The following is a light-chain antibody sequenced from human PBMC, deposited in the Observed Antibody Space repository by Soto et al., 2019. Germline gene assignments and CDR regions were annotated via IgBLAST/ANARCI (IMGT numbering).Light chain of an antibody. CDR3: QQRSKGTPMKT. CDR2: DAS. CDR1: QSCSSY. J-gene: IGKJ2*01. V-gene: IGKV3-11*01. Sequence: EIVLTQSPATLSFSPGERATLSCRAIQSCSSYFAWYPQKPGQAPSLLIYDASNSATRIPARFIGSRSGTDDTLTISSREPEDVAVYYCQQRSKGTPMKTLGQGTKLAIK.